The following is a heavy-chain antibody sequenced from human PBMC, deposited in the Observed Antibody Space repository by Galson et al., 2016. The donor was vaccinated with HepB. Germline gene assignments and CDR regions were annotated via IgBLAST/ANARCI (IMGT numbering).Heavy chain of an antibody. J-gene: IGHJ4*02. V-gene: IGHV4-61*01. Sequence: SETLSLTCTVSGASVNSENYYWSWIRQPPGMGLEWIGYIFYTGNTKYSPSLKSRVTMSIDTSKNQFSLSLRSVTAADTAVYYCTRDYIGHDDWGQGTLVIVSS. CDR1: GASVNSENYY. D-gene: IGHD3-10*01. CDR3: TRDYIGHDD. CDR2: IFYTGNT.